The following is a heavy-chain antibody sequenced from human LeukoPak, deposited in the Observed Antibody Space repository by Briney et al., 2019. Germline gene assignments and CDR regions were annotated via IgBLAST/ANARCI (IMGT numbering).Heavy chain of an antibody. V-gene: IGHV3-30-3*01. CDR3: ARSPDYGVNNWFDP. CDR2: ISYDGSNK. D-gene: IGHD4-17*01. Sequence: GSLRLSCAASGFTFSSYAMHWVRQAPGKGLEWVAVISYDGSNKYYADSVKGRFTISRDNAKNSLYLQMNSLRAEDTAVYFCARSPDYGVNNWFDPWGQGTLVTVSS. CDR1: GFTFSSYA. J-gene: IGHJ5*02.